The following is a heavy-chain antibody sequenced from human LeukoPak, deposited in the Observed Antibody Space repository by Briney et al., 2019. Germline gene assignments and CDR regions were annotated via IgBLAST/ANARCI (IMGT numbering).Heavy chain of an antibody. D-gene: IGHD3-22*01. V-gene: IGHV4-59*12. CDR2: VYYSGTT. J-gene: IGHJ4*02. CDR1: TGSISGYY. CDR3: ARDYYDSSGYSLSDY. Sequence: SETLSLTCIVSTGSISGYYWSWIRQTPGKGLEWIGYVYYSGTTNYNPSLKSRVTMSVDTSKNQFSLKLSSVTAADTAVYYCARDYYDSSGYSLSDYWGQGTLVTVSS.